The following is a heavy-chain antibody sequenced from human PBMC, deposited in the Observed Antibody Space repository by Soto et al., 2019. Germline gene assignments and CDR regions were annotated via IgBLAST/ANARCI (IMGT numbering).Heavy chain of an antibody. CDR1: GVNFIAYW. CDR3: ASGGCLLDE. D-gene: IGHD2-8*01. CDR2: IRQDGGET. V-gene: IGHV3-7*01. J-gene: IGHJ4*02. Sequence: EVQLVESGGGLVQPGGSLRLSCVASGVNFIAYWMTWVRQAPGKWLEWVASIRQDGGETYSVDSGKGRFTISRDNAKNSVYLPMNSIGAEDTAVYYCASGGCLLDEWAQGNLVTVSS.